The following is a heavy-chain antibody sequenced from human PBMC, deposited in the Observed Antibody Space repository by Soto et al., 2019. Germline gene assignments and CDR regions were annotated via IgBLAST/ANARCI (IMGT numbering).Heavy chain of an antibody. Sequence: PGGSLRLSCAASGFTFSSYSMNWVRQAPGKGLEWVSSISSSSSYIYYADSVKGRFTISRDNAKNSLYLRTNSLRAEDTAVYYCAREWELLAFDYWGQGTLVTVSS. CDR3: AREWELLAFDY. CDR1: GFTFSSYS. CDR2: ISSSSSYI. J-gene: IGHJ4*02. V-gene: IGHV3-21*01. D-gene: IGHD1-26*01.